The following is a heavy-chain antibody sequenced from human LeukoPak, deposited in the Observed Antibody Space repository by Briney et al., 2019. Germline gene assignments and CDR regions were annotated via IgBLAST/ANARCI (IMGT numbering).Heavy chain of an antibody. CDR2: IFGNGGGI. CDR1: GFTFSDYA. D-gene: IGHD3-10*01. CDR3: AKIPLGSHWVDFDY. Sequence: PGGSLRLSCAASGFTFSDYAMSWVRQAPGKSREWVSGIFGNGGGISYADSVKGRFTISRDNSKSMVFLQMDSLRGEDTAVYYCAKIPLGSHWVDFDYWGQGTLVTVSS. V-gene: IGHV3-23*01. J-gene: IGHJ4*02.